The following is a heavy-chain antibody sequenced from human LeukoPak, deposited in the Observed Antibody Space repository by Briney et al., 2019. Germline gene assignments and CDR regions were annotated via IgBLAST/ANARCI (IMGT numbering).Heavy chain of an antibody. D-gene: IGHD6-19*01. V-gene: IGHV3-53*01. CDR3: ARGSRSSGWFDY. Sequence: GGSLRLSCAASGFTFSSYWMHWVRQAPGKGLEWVSVIYSGGSTYYADSVKGRFTISRDNSKNTLYLQMNSLRAEDTAVYYCARGSRSSGWFDYWGQGTLVTVSS. J-gene: IGHJ4*02. CDR2: IYSGGST. CDR1: GFTFSSYW.